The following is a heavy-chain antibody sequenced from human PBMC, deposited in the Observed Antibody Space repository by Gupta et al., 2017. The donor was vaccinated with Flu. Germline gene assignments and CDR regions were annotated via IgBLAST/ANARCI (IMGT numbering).Heavy chain of an antibody. V-gene: IGHV4-59*01. J-gene: IGHJ4*02. Sequence: WSWIRQPPGKGLEWIAYIHNSGITSYNSSLRSRVTISLDASKNQFSLTLTSVNDADTAVYYCTRSHYYDSSGYYYAYWGQGTLVTVSS. CDR2: IHNSGIT. CDR3: TRSHYYDSSGYYYAY. D-gene: IGHD3-22*01.